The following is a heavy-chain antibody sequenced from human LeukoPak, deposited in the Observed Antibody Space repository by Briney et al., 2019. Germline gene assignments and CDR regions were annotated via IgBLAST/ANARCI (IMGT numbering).Heavy chain of an antibody. D-gene: IGHD3-16*01. V-gene: IGHV4-4*07. CDR1: GGSISSYY. Sequence: SETLSLTCTVSGGSISSYYWSWIRQPAGKGLEWIGRIYTSGSTNYNPSLKSRATMSVDTSKNQCTLKLSSVTAADTAVYYCARVGDYALKDWGQGTLVTVSS. CDR2: IYTSGST. CDR3: ARVGDYALKD. J-gene: IGHJ4*02.